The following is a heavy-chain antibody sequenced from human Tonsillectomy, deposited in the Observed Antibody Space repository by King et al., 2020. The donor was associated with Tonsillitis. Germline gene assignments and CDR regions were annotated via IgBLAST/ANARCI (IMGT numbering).Heavy chain of an antibody. J-gene: IGHJ4*02. V-gene: IGHV4-4*07. CDR2: IYTSGST. Sequence: VQLQESGPGLVKPSETLSLTCIVSGGSISSYYWSWIRQPAGEGLEWIGRIYTSGSTNYNPSLKSRLTMSVDTSKNQFSLKLSSVTAADTAVYYCASYQSSGSFYRGLFDYWGQGTLVTVSS. D-gene: IGHD1-26*01. CDR3: ASYQSSGSFYRGLFDY. CDR1: GGSISSYY.